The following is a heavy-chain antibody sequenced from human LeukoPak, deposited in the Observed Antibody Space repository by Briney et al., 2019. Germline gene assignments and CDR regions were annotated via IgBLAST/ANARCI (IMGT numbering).Heavy chain of an antibody. Sequence: GGSLRLSCAASGFTFSSYAMHWVRQAPGKGLEWVSAISGSGGSTYYADSVKGRFTISRDNSKNTLYLQMNSLRAEDTAVYYCAKDRGQWLGGDWGQGTLVTVSS. CDR2: ISGSGGST. V-gene: IGHV3-23*01. D-gene: IGHD6-19*01. J-gene: IGHJ4*02. CDR3: AKDRGQWLGGD. CDR1: GFTFSSYA.